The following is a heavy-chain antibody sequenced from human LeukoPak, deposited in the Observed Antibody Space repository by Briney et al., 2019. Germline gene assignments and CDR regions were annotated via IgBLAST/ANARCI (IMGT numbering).Heavy chain of an antibody. CDR3: ARDSFGIATTGYFDY. Sequence: GGSLRLSCAASGFTFSSYGMHWVRQAPGKGLEWVAVIWYDGSNKYYADSVKGRFTISRDNSKNTLYLQMNSLRAKDTAVYYCARDSFGIATTGYFDYWGQGTLVTVSS. CDR1: GFTFSSYG. J-gene: IGHJ4*02. CDR2: IWYDGSNK. V-gene: IGHV3-33*01. D-gene: IGHD6-13*01.